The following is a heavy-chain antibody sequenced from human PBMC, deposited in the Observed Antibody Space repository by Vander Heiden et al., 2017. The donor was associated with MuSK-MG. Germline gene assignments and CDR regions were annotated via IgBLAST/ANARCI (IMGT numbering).Heavy chain of an antibody. Sequence: EVQLVESGGGLGQPGRSLRLACAGSGFSFDDYAMYWVRQAPGKGLEWVSGISWNSDYRGYADSGKGRFTISRDNAKNSMYLQMNSLRHEETAFYYCAKGGTYNGNDDHLDLWGRGTLVTVSS. CDR3: AKGGTYNGNDDHLDL. V-gene: IGHV3-9*01. J-gene: IGHJ2*01. D-gene: IGHD1-20*01. CDR1: GFSFDDYA. CDR2: ISWNSDYR.